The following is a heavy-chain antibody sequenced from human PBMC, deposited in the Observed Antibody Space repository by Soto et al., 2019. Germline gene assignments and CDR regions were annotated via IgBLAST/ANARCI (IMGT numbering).Heavy chain of an antibody. D-gene: IGHD5-12*01. CDR1: GFTVSSNY. V-gene: IGHV3-53*02. J-gene: IGHJ4*02. CDR2: IYTGVST. Sequence: EVQLVETGGGLIQPGGSLRLSCAASGFTVSSNYMNWVRQAPGKGLEWVSLIYTGVSTYYADSVKGRFTISRYISKNTVHLQMNSLRGEDTAVYYCARGVRGYSGYDYFDYWGQGTLVTVSS. CDR3: ARGVRGYSGYDYFDY.